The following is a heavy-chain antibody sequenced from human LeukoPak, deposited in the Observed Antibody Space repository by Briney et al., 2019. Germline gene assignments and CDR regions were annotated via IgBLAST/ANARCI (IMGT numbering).Heavy chain of an antibody. CDR1: GFTFSSYS. CDR2: ISSSSYI. CDR3: ARISDYGDYIYYYYGMDV. V-gene: IGHV3-21*01. J-gene: IGHJ6*02. Sequence: GGSLRLSCAASGFTFSSYSMNWVRQAPGKGLEWVSSISSSSYIYYADSVKGRFTISRDNAKNSLYLQMNSLRAEDTAVYYCARISDYGDYIYYYYGMDVWGQGTTVTVSS. D-gene: IGHD4-17*01.